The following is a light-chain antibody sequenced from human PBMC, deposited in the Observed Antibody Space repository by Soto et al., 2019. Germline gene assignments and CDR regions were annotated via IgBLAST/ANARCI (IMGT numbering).Light chain of an antibody. CDR2: GAS. J-gene: IGKJ1*01. CDR3: QQYGTSPPT. V-gene: IGKV3-20*01. Sequence: EIVLTQSPGTLSLSPWERATLSCRASQSDSSSYLAWYQHKPGQAPRLLISGASSRATGIPDRFSGSESGTDFTLTISRLEPEDFAVYYCQQYGTSPPTFGQGTKVDIK. CDR1: QSDSSSY.